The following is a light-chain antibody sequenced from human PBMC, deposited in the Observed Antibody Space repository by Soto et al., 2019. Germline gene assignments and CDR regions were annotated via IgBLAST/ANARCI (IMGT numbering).Light chain of an antibody. J-gene: IGKJ1*01. CDR2: GAS. Sequence: EIVLTQSPGTLSLSPGERATLSCRASQSVISSSLAWYQQKPGQAPRLLIYGASSRATGIPDRFSGSGSGTDFTLTISRLEPEDFAVYYCQQYGTSPQTFGQGNKVEIK. CDR1: QSVISSS. CDR3: QQYGTSPQT. V-gene: IGKV3-20*01.